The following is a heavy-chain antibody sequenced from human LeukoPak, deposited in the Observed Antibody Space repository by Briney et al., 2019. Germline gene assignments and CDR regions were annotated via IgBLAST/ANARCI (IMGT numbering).Heavy chain of an antibody. V-gene: IGHV3-66*01. CDR1: GLTVSSNY. D-gene: IGHD1-7*01. J-gene: IGHJ4*02. Sequence: PGGSLRLSCAASGLTVSSNYMSWVRQAPGKGLEWVSVIYSGGGTYYADSVEGRFTISRDNFKNTLYLQMNSLRAEDTAVYYCARVGTMVYFDYWGQGTLVTVSS. CDR3: ARVGTMVYFDY. CDR2: IYSGGGT.